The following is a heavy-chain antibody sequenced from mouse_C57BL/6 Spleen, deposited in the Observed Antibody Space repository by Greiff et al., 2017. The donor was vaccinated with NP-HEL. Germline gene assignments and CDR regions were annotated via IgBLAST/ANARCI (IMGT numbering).Heavy chain of an antibody. J-gene: IGHJ1*03. CDR2: IYPGSGNT. Sequence: VKLMESGAELVRPGASVKLSCKASGYTFTDYYINWVKQRPGQGLEWIARIYPGSGNTYYNEKFKGKATLTAEKSSSTAYMQLSSLTSEDSAVYFCARTSNYGYFDVWGTGTTVTVSS. V-gene: IGHV1-76*01. CDR1: GYTFTDYY. D-gene: IGHD2-5*01. CDR3: ARTSNYGYFDV.